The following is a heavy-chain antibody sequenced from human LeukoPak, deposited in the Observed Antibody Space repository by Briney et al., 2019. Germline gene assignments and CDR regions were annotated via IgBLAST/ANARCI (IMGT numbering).Heavy chain of an antibody. D-gene: IGHD3-3*01. Sequence: ASVKVSCKASGYSFTGYHMQWVRQAPGQGLEWMGWINPNSGGTTYAQKFQGRVTMTRDTSISTAYLELSRLKSDDTAVYYCAREDTIFGVVLGSDDAFDLWGQGTMVSVSS. CDR3: AREDTIFGVVLGSDDAFDL. J-gene: IGHJ3*01. CDR2: INPNSGGT. V-gene: IGHV1-2*02. CDR1: GYSFTGYH.